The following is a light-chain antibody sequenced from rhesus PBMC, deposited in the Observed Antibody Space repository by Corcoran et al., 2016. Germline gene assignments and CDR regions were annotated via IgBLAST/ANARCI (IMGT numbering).Light chain of an antibody. J-gene: IGLJ1*01. CDR1: SRDNGGYNY. CDR2: EVS. Sequence: HAALTQPRSVSGSPGQSVTRSCTGTSRDNGGYNYFSWYQQHPGTAPKLMIYEVSKRPSRVSDRFSGSKSGNTASLTISGLQAEDEAYYYCSSYAGSNPYIFGAGTRLTVL. V-gene: IGLV2-32*02. CDR3: SSYAGSNPYI.